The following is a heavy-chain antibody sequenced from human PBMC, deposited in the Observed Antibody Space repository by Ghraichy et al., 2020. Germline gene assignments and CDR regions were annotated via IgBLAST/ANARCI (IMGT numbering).Heavy chain of an antibody. CDR2: IYYSGST. J-gene: IGHJ3*02. V-gene: IGHV4-39*07. CDR1: GGSISSSSYY. Sequence: GSLRLSCTVSGGSISSSSYYWGWIRQPPGKGLEWIGSIYYSGSTYYNPSLKSRVTISVDTSKNQFSLKLSSVTAADTAVYYCARGKAVAGTPDAFDIWGQGTMVTVSS. CDR3: ARGKAVAGTPDAFDI. D-gene: IGHD6-19*01.